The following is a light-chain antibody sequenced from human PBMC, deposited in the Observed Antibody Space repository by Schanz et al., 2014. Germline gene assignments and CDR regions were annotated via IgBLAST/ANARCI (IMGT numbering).Light chain of an antibody. CDR3: QQSYSTPFT. CDR2: AAS. CDR1: QGISSY. J-gene: IGKJ3*01. Sequence: DIQMTQSPSSLSASVGDRVTITCRASQGISSYLAWYQQKPGKAPKLLIYAASTLQSGVPSRFSGSGSGTDFTLTISSLQPEDFAVYYCQQSYSTPFTFGPGTNVDIK. V-gene: IGKV1-39*01.